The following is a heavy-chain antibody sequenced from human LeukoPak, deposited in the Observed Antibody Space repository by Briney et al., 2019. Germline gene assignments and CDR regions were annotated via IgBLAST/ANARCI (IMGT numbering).Heavy chain of an antibody. CDR1: GFTFSNYW. Sequence: GGSLRLSCAASGFTFSNYWVTWVRQAPGKGLEWVSNIKQDGSEKYYVDSVKGRFTISRDNAKNSLYLQMNSLRAEDTAVYCCAVEWELRTFDYWGQGTLVTVSS. V-gene: IGHV3-7*01. CDR2: IKQDGSEK. CDR3: AVEWELRTFDY. J-gene: IGHJ4*02. D-gene: IGHD4-23*01.